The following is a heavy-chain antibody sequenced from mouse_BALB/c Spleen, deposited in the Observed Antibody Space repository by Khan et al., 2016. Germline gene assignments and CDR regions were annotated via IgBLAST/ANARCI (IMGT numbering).Heavy chain of an antibody. CDR2: INTNTGEP. CDR3: ARSYGNYFAY. CDR1: GYTFTNYG. Sequence: QIQLVQSGPELKKPGETVKISCKASGYTFTNYGMNWVKQAPGKGLKWMGWINTNTGEPTYAEEFKGRFAFSLETSASTAYLQINNLKNEDTATYCCARSYGNYFAYWGQGTLVTVSA. V-gene: IGHV9-3*02. J-gene: IGHJ3*01. D-gene: IGHD2-10*02.